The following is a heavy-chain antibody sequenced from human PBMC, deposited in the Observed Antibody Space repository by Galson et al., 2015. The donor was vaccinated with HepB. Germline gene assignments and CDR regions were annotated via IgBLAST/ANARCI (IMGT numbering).Heavy chain of an antibody. Sequence: SLRLSCAASGFTFSDYYMSWIRQAPGKGLEWVSSISSSSSYIYYADSVKGRFTISRDNAKNSLYLQMNSLRAEDTAVYYCARDYYYGSGSYYYGMDVWGQGTTVTVSS. CDR2: ISSSSSYI. J-gene: IGHJ6*02. CDR1: GFTFSDYY. CDR3: ARDYYYGSGSYYYGMDV. V-gene: IGHV3-11*06. D-gene: IGHD3-10*01.